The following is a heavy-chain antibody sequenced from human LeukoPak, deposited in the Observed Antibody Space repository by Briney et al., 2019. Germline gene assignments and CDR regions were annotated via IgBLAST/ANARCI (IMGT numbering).Heavy chain of an antibody. CDR1: GDSVSSNSVG. D-gene: IGHD7-27*01. Sequence: SQTLSLTCAISGDSVSSNSVGWHWIRQPPSRGLEWLGRTYYRSKWYNEYAVSVKSRITINPDTSKNQFSLQLNSVTPEDTAVYYCARSFNWGWDYWGQGALVTVSS. CDR2: TYYRSKWYN. V-gene: IGHV6-1*01. J-gene: IGHJ4*02. CDR3: ARSFNWGWDY.